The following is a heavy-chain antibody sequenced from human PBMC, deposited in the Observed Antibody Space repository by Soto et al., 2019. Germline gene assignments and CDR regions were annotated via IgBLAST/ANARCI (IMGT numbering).Heavy chain of an antibody. CDR1: GYAFTTYG. Sequence: QVHLVQSGAEVKKPGASVKVSCKGSGYAFTTYGTTWVRQAPGQGLEGRGGIRAHNGNKNYAQKLQGRVTVTRDTSTSTAYMELRSLRSDDTAVYYCARGRYGDYWGQGALVTVSS. CDR2: IRAHNGNK. D-gene: IGHD1-1*01. V-gene: IGHV1-18*01. J-gene: IGHJ4*02. CDR3: ARGRYGDY.